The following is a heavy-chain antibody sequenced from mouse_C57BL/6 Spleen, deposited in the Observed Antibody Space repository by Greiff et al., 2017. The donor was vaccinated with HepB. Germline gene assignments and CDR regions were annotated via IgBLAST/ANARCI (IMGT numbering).Heavy chain of an antibody. Sequence: VQLQQSGAELVRPGPSVKVSCKASGYAFTNYLIEWVKQRPGQGLEWIGVINPGSGGTNYNEKFKGKATLTADKSSSTAYMQLSSLTSEDSAVYFCARSDGSSPWYFDVWGTGTTVTVSS. J-gene: IGHJ1*03. CDR2: INPGSGGT. D-gene: IGHD1-1*01. CDR3: ARSDGSSPWYFDV. V-gene: IGHV1-54*01. CDR1: GYAFTNYL.